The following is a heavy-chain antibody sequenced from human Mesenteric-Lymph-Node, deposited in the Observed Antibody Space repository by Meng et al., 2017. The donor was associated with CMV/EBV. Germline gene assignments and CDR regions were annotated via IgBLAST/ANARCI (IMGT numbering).Heavy chain of an antibody. J-gene: IGHJ2*01. D-gene: IGHD3-16*01. V-gene: IGHV5-51*01. Sequence: GGSLRLSCKASGYSFTSNWLGWVRQMPGKGLEWMAIIYPDDSDTRYSPSFQGQVTISADKSINTAYLHWSSLRAADSGIYYCARAGGDYDWYFDLWGRGTLVTVSS. CDR2: IYPDDSDT. CDR1: GYSFTSNW. CDR3: ARAGGDYDWYFDL.